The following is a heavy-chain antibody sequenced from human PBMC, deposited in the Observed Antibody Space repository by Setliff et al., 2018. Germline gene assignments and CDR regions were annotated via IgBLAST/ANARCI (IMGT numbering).Heavy chain of an antibody. V-gene: IGHV4-38-2*02. CDR3: ARGIVAGTGAPSY. Sequence: PSETLSLTCTVSGYSISSGYIWGWIRQPPGKGLEWVGNIGHTGSINYNPSLKSRLTISRDTSKNQVSLKLNSVTATDTAVYYCARGIVAGTGAPSYWGQGTLVTVSS. CDR1: GYSISSGYI. J-gene: IGHJ4*02. CDR2: IGHTGSI. D-gene: IGHD6-19*01.